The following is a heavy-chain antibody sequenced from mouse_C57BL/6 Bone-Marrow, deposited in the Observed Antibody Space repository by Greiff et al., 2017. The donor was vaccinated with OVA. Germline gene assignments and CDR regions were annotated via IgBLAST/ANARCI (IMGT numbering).Heavy chain of an antibody. V-gene: IGHV5-9-1*02. CDR1: GFTFSSYA. CDR3: TREHSNYYFDY. Sequence: EVMLVESGEGLVKPGGSLTLSCAASGFTFSSYAMSWVRQTPEKRLEWVAYISSGGDYIYYADTVKGRFTISRDNARNTLYLQMSSLKSEDTAMYYCTREHSNYYFDYWGQGTTLTVSS. CDR2: ISSGGDYI. D-gene: IGHD2-5*01. J-gene: IGHJ2*01.